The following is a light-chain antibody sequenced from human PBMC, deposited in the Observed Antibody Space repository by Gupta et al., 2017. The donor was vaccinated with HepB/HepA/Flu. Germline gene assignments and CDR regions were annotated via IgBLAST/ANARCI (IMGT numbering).Light chain of an antibody. CDR2: EDT. CDR1: NIGSKS. Sequence: TGGGNNIGSKSVQWYQQKAGQAPVLVVYEDTDRPSGIPERFSGSNSGDTATLTISRVEAGDEADYYCQVWDSRLDHQVFGRGTKVTVL. J-gene: IGLJ1*01. V-gene: IGLV3-21*02. CDR3: QVWDSRLDHQV.